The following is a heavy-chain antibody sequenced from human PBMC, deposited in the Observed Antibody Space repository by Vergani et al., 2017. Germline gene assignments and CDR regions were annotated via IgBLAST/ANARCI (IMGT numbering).Heavy chain of an antibody. CDR1: GGSMSGYY. CDR2: MYHSGST. CDR3: GRVAYFYDLGSRLLDL. Sequence: QVRLQESGPGLVKPSETLSLTCSVSGGSMSGYYWSWIRQPPGRELEWIGYMYHSGSTNYNPSLETRVTISGDTSKNQFSLKLNSVTAADTVVYYCGRVAYFYDLGSRLLDLWGQGILVTVSS. J-gene: IGHJ5*02. D-gene: IGHD3/OR15-3a*01. V-gene: IGHV4-59*01.